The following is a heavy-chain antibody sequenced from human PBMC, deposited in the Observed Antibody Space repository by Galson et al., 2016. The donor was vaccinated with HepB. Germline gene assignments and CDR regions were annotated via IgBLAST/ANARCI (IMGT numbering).Heavy chain of an antibody. J-gene: IGHJ4*02. CDR2: ISDSGGST. D-gene: IGHD6-19*01. V-gene: IGHV3-23*01. Sequence: SLRLSCAASGFTFSNYAMSWVRQAPGKGLEWVSGISDSGGSTYFADSVMGRFTISRDNSKNTLYLQMNSLRVDDTAVYYCVKGAGTIDYWGQGTLVTVSS. CDR1: GFTFSNYA. CDR3: VKGAGTIDY.